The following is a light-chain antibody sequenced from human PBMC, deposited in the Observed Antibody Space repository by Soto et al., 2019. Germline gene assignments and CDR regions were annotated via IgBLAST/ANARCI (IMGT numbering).Light chain of an antibody. CDR2: GVS. V-gene: IGKV3-15*01. CDR3: QQYNDWPYT. J-gene: IGKJ2*01. CDR1: QSVSSN. Sequence: EIVVTQSPATLSVSPGERATLSCRASQSVSSNLAWYQQKPGQAPRLLIHGVSTRANAIPARFSGSGYGREFTLTISSLQSEDFAVYYCQQYNDWPYTFGQGTKVDIK.